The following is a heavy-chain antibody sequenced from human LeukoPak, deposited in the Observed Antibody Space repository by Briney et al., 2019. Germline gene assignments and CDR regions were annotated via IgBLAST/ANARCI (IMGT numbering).Heavy chain of an antibody. D-gene: IGHD2-21*01. CDR1: GFTFSSYG. J-gene: IGHJ4*02. Sequence: GGSLRLSCAASGFTFSSYGMHWVRQAPGKGLEWVAVISYDGSNKYYADSVKGRFTISRDNSKNTLYLQMNSLRAEDTAVYYCAMGAGGDSDYWGQGTLVTVSS. CDR2: ISYDGSNK. CDR3: AMGAGGDSDY. V-gene: IGHV3-30*03.